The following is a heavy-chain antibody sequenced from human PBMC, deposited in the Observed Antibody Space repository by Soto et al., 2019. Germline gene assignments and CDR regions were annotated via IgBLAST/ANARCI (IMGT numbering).Heavy chain of an antibody. V-gene: IGHV3-23*01. CDR3: AKGGEVCSGSSCYIDY. CDR2: ISGSGGST. J-gene: IGHJ4*02. Sequence: EVQLLESGGGLVQPGGSLRLSSAASGFTFSSYAMSWVRQAPGKGLEWVSAISGSGGSTYYADSVKGRFTISRDNSKNTLYLQMNSLRAEDTAVYYCAKGGEVCSGSSCYIDYWGQGTLVTVSS. CDR1: GFTFSSYA. D-gene: IGHD2-15*01.